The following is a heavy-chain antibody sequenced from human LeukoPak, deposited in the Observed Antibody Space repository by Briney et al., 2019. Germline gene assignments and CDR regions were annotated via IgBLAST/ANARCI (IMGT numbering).Heavy chain of an antibody. D-gene: IGHD2-15*01. V-gene: IGHV3-30*18. J-gene: IGHJ4*02. CDR1: GFTFSSYG. Sequence: GGSLRLSCAASGFTFSSYGMHWAGQAPGKGLEWVAVISYDGSNKYYADSVKGRFTISRNNSKNTLYLQMNSLRAEDTAVYYCAKDNTLVAFDYWGQGTLVTVSS. CDR2: ISYDGSNK. CDR3: AKDNTLVAFDY.